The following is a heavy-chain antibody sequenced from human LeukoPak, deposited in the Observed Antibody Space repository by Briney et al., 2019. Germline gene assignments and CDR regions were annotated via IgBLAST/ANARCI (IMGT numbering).Heavy chain of an antibody. CDR1: GFTFSSYG. D-gene: IGHD5-24*01. CDR2: IWYDGSNK. CDR3: AKRQRWLQSPFDY. J-gene: IGHJ4*02. Sequence: PGGSLRLSCAASGFTFSSYGMHWVRQAPGKGLEWVAVIWYDGSNKYYADSVKGRFTISRDNSKNTLYLQMNSLRAEDTAVYYCAKRQRWLQSPFDYWGQGTLVTVSS. V-gene: IGHV3-33*06.